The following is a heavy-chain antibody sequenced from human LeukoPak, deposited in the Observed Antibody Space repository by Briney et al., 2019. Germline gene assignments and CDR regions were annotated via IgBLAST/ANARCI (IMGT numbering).Heavy chain of an antibody. Sequence: GGSLRLSCAASGFTFSAYSMNWVRQAPGKGLEWVSSISSSSSYIYYADSVKGRFTISRDNAKNSLYLQMNSLRAEDTAVYYCARATTYDILTGYFDYWGQGTLVTVSS. CDR1: GFTFSAYS. CDR3: ARATTYDILTGYFDY. V-gene: IGHV3-21*01. D-gene: IGHD3-9*01. CDR2: ISSSSSYI. J-gene: IGHJ4*02.